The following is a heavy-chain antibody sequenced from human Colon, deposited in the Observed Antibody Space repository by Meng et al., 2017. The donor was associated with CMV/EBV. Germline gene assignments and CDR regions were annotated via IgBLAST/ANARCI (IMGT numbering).Heavy chain of an antibody. CDR1: GFTFTTYG. V-gene: IGHV3-23*01. Sequence: EAQLWESGGGLVQPGGSLRLSCAASGFTFTTYGMSWVRQAPGKGLEWISSINNSGEKIFYADSVKGRFTISRDNSKNTLYLQMNSLRVEDTAVYYCARFTGTLDPFDYWGQGTLVTVSS. CDR3: ARFTGTLDPFDY. J-gene: IGHJ4*02. CDR2: INNSGEKI. D-gene: IGHD1-1*01.